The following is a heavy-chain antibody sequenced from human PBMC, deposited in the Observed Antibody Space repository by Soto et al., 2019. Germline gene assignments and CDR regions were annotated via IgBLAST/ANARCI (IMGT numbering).Heavy chain of an antibody. Sequence: SETLSLTCTVSGGSISIGGYYWSCIRQHPGKGLEWIGYIYYSGSTYYNPSLKSRVTISVDTSKNQFSLKLSSVTAADTAVYYCARSSGVFAFDIWGQGTMVTVSS. CDR3: ARSSGVFAFDI. V-gene: IGHV4-31*03. CDR1: GGSISIGGYY. J-gene: IGHJ3*02. D-gene: IGHD2-15*01. CDR2: IYYSGST.